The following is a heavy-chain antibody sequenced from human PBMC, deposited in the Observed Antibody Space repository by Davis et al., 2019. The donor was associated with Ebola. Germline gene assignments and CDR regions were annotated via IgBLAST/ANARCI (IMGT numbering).Heavy chain of an antibody. Sequence: GESLKISCAASGFFFSSYAMSLVRQAPGRGLEWVSSISASGGATFYADSVKGRIVMSRDNSNDTLYLRMNNLRAEDTAIYYCAKDLTSYYGSGDFFDYWGQGILVTVSS. D-gene: IGHD3-10*01. J-gene: IGHJ4*02. V-gene: IGHV3-23*01. CDR3: AKDLTSYYGSGDFFDY. CDR1: GFFFSSYA. CDR2: ISASGGAT.